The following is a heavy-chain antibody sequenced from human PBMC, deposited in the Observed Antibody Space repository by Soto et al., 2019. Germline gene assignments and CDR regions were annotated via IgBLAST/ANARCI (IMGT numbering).Heavy chain of an antibody. V-gene: IGHV5-51*01. CDR2: IYPGDSDT. D-gene: IGHD3-3*01. J-gene: IGHJ6*02. Sequence: PGEFLKISCKGSGDSFISYWIGWVRQMPGKGLEWMGIIYPGDSDTRYSPSFQGQVTISADKSISTAYLQWSSLKASDTAMYYCARSPTYYDFWSGYSLGMDVWGQGTTVTVSS. CDR3: ARSPTYYDFWSGYSLGMDV. CDR1: GDSFISYW.